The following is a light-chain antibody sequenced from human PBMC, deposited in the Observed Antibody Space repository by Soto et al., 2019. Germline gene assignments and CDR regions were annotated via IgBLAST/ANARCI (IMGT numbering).Light chain of an antibody. CDR3: QQSSNYFT. CDR1: QGLNSN. Sequence: AIQLTQSPSSLSASVGDRVTITCRASQGLNSNLAWYQQKPGKAPKLLMYAASTLQKGVPSRCSGNGSGTDFTLTISSQPPEDFATYYCQQSSNYFTFGPGTKVDI. CDR2: AAS. J-gene: IGKJ3*01. V-gene: IGKV1D-13*01.